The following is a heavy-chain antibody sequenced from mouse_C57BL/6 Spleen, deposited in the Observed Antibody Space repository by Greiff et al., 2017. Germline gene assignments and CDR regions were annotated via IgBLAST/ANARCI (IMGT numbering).Heavy chain of an antibody. CDR2: ISYDGSN. CDR3: ANWDEDGFAY. CDR1: GYSITSGYY. Sequence: EVKLVESGPGLVKPSQSLSLTCSVTGYSITSGYYWNWIRQFPGNKLEWMGYISYDGSNNYNPSLKNRISITRDTSKNQFFLKLNSVTTEDTATYYCANWDEDGFAYWGQGTLVTVSA. V-gene: IGHV3-6*01. J-gene: IGHJ3*01. D-gene: IGHD4-1*01.